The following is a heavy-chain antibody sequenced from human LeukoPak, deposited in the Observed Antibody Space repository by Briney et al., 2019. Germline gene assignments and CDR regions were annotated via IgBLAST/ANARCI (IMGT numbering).Heavy chain of an antibody. Sequence: GGSLRLSCAASGFTFSSYWMHWVRQAPGKGLVWVSRINSDGSSTSYADSVKGRFTISRDNAKNTLYLHMNTLRAEDTAVYYCARDLPRRDGYNSVTGAFDIWGQGTMVTVSS. V-gene: IGHV3-74*01. CDR3: ARDLPRRDGYNSVTGAFDI. J-gene: IGHJ3*02. CDR2: INSDGSST. CDR1: GFTFSSYW. D-gene: IGHD5-24*01.